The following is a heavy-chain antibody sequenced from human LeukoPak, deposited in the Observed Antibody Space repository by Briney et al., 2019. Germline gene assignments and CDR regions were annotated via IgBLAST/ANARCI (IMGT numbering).Heavy chain of an antibody. CDR1: GGSISSGDYY. CDR2: IYYSGST. J-gene: IGHJ6*04. V-gene: IGHV4-30-4*01. Sequence: SETLSLTCTVSGGSISSGDYYWSWIRQPPGKGLEWIGYIYYSGSTYYNPSLKSRVTISVDTPKNQFSLKLSSVTAADTAVYYCARGYEVVRGVIDYYYYGMDVWGKGTTVTVSS. D-gene: IGHD3-10*01. CDR3: ARGYEVVRGVIDYYYYGMDV.